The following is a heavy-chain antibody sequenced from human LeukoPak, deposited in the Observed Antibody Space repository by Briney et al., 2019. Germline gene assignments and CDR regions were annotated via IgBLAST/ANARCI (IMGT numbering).Heavy chain of an antibody. CDR3: ARDREGSQDAFDI. Sequence: GGSLRLSCAASGFTFSRYWMSWVRQAPGKGPELVANIKQDGSEKYYGDSVKGRFTISRDNAKNPLYLQMNSPRAEDTAVYYCARDREGSQDAFDIWGQGTMVTVSS. J-gene: IGHJ3*02. D-gene: IGHD1-26*01. CDR1: GFTFSRYW. CDR2: IKQDGSEK. V-gene: IGHV3-7*01.